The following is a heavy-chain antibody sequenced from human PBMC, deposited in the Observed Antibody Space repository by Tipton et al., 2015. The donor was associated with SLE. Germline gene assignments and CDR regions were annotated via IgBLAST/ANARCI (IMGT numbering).Heavy chain of an antibody. Sequence: GSLRLSCAASGFTFSNYAMSWVRQAPGKGLEWVSAISGSGGSTYYADSVKGRFTISRDNSKNTLYLQMNSLRAEDTAVYYCANVRFMPDDAFDIWGQGTMVTVSS. J-gene: IGHJ3*02. CDR3: ANVRFMPDDAFDI. CDR2: ISGSGGST. V-gene: IGHV3-23*01. CDR1: GFTFSNYA. D-gene: IGHD2-2*01.